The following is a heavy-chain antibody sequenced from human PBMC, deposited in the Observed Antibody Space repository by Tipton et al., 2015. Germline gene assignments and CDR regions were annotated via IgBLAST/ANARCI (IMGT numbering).Heavy chain of an antibody. CDR2: IYASGST. V-gene: IGHV4-4*07. D-gene: IGHD3-10*01. CDR3: ARQTGFN. Sequence: TLSLTCTVSGGSISSDYWTWIRQPAGKGLEWIGRIYASGSTTYNPSLKSRVTMSLDPSKSQFSLNLTSVTAADTAVYYCARQTGFNWGQGTLVTVSS. J-gene: IGHJ4*02. CDR1: GGSISSDY.